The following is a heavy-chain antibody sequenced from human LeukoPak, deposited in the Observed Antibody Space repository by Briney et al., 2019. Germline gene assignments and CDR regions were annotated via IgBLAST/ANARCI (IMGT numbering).Heavy chain of an antibody. Sequence: ASVKVSCKASGYTFTSYGISWVRQAPGQGLEWTGWISAYNGNTNYAQKVQGRVTMTTDTSTSTAYMELRSLRSDDTAIYYCARGEPAGAVTGHWGQGTLVTVSS. CDR3: ARGEPAGAVTGH. D-gene: IGHD6-19*01. J-gene: IGHJ4*02. CDR2: ISAYNGNT. V-gene: IGHV1-18*01. CDR1: GYTFTSYG.